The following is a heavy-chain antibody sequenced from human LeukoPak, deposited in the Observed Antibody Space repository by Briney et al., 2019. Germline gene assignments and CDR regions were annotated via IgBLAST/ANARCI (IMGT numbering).Heavy chain of an antibody. V-gene: IGHV3-53*01. D-gene: IGHD5-24*01. Sequence: PGGSLRLSCAASGFTVSSNYMSWVRQAPGKGLEWVSVIYSGGSTYYADSVKGRFTISRDNSKNTLYLQMNSLRAEDTAVYYCVTARRNANGYFPFDYWGQGALVAVS. J-gene: IGHJ4*02. CDR1: GFTVSSNY. CDR3: VTARRNANGYFPFDY. CDR2: IYSGGST.